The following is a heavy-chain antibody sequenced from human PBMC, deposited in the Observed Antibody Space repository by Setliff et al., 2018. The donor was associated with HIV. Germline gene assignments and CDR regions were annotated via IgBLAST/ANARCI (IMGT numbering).Heavy chain of an antibody. CDR3: ARPRYTYGTPPAFDT. Sequence: SETLSLTCTVSGGSISSSSHYWGWIRQPPGKGLEWIGSIYFSGSTYYNPSLKSRVTISVDTSKNQFSLKLSSVTAADTAVYYCARPRYTYGTPPAFDTWGRGTVVTV. J-gene: IGHJ3*02. CDR2: IYFSGST. CDR1: GGSISSSSHY. D-gene: IGHD5-18*01. V-gene: IGHV4-39*01.